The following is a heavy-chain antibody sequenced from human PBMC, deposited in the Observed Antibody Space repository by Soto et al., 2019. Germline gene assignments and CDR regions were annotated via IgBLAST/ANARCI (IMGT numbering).Heavy chain of an antibody. CDR2: LYWNGDK. Sequence: SGPTLVNPTQTLTLTCTFSGFSPSTSGVGVGWIRQPPGEALEWLALLYWNGDKRYAPSLKRRMTIIKDASKDQVVLTLTAMDPVDTATYYCAHGNYTNGWSFGFWGQGTLVTVSS. CDR3: AHGNYTNGWSFGF. D-gene: IGHD6-19*01. CDR1: GFSPSTSGVG. V-gene: IGHV2-5*01. J-gene: IGHJ4*02.